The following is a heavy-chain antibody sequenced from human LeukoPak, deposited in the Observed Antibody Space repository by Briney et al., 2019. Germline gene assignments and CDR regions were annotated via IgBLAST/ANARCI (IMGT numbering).Heavy chain of an antibody. V-gene: IGHV3-23*01. J-gene: IGHJ3*02. D-gene: IGHD6-13*01. CDR2: ISGSGGST. Sequence: GGSLRLSCAASGFTFTTYAMTWVRQAPGKGLEWVSAISGSGGSTYYADSVKGRFTISRDNSKNTLYLQMNSLRAEETAVYYCARGLAAAGKRAFDIWGQGTMVTVSS. CDR3: ARGLAAAGKRAFDI. CDR1: GFTFTTYA.